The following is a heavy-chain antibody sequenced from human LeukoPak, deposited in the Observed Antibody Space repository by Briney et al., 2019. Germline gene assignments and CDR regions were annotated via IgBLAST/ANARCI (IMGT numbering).Heavy chain of an antibody. D-gene: IGHD6-13*01. CDR1: GGTFSSYA. CDR3: ARSLQQLVDRNYYYYGMDV. V-gene: IGHV1-69*04. J-gene: IGHJ6*02. CDR2: IIPILGIA. Sequence: GSSVKVSCKASGGTFSSYAISWVRQAPGQGLEWMGRIIPILGIANYAQKFQGRVTITADKSTSTAYMELSSLRSEDTAVYYCARSLQQLVDRNYYYYGMDVWGQGTTVTVSS.